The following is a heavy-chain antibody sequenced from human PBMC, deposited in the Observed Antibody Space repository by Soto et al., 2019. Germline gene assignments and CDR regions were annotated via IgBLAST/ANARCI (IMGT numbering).Heavy chain of an antibody. CDR3: ARDYCSSTSCYSYFDY. Sequence: ASVKVSCTASGYTFTGYYMHWVRQAPGQGLEWMGWINPNSGGTNYAQKFQGWVTMTRDTSISTAYMELSRLRSDDTAVYYCARDYCSSTSCYSYFDYWGQGTLVTVSS. V-gene: IGHV1-2*04. D-gene: IGHD2-2*01. CDR1: GYTFTGYY. J-gene: IGHJ4*02. CDR2: INPNSGGT.